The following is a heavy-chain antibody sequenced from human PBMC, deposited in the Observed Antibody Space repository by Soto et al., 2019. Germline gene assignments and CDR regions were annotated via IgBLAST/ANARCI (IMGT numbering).Heavy chain of an antibody. D-gene: IGHD3-10*01. CDR1: GFTLSTYG. CDR3: AKDLGPIVRGVSGSFGNDY. J-gene: IGHJ4*02. Sequence: QVQLVESGGGVVQPGRSLRLSCAASGFTLSTYGMHWVRQAPGKGLEWVAVISYDGSNKYYADSVKGRFTISRDNSKNTLYLQVNSLRAEDRAVYYCAKDLGPIVRGVSGSFGNDYWGQGTLVTVSS. CDR2: ISYDGSNK. V-gene: IGHV3-30*18.